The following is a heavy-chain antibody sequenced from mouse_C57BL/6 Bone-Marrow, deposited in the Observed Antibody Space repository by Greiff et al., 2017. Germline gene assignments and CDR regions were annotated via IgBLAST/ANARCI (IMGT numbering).Heavy chain of an antibody. CDR2: IYPGSGST. V-gene: IGHV1-55*01. CDR1: GYTFTSYW. J-gene: IGHJ2*01. Sequence: QVKLQQPGAELVKPGASVKMSCKASGYTFTSYWITWVKQRPGQGLEWIGDIYPGSGSTNYNEKFKSKATLTVDTSSSPAYMQLSSLTAEDSAVYYCARYDYDGTDFDYWGQGTTLTVSS. CDR3: ARYDYDGTDFDY. D-gene: IGHD2-4*01.